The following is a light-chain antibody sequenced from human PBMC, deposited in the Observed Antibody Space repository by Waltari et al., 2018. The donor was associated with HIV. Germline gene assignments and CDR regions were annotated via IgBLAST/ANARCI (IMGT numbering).Light chain of an antibody. CDR1: SSDVGGYNY. V-gene: IGLV2-11*01. CDR2: DVS. J-gene: IGLJ3*02. CDR3: CSYAGSYPWV. Sequence: QSALTQPRSVSGSPGQSVTISCPGTSSDVGGYNYVSWYQQPPGKAPKLMIYDVSKRPSGVPDRFSGSKSGNTASLTISGLQAEDEADYYCCSYAGSYPWVFGGGTKLTVL.